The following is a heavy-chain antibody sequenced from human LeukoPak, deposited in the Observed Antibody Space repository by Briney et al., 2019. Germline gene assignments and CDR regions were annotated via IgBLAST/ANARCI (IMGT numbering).Heavy chain of an antibody. CDR3: ARGWSVVAATRFDP. D-gene: IGHD2-15*01. CDR2: ISSSSSTI. CDR1: GFTFSSYE. J-gene: IGHJ5*02. V-gene: IGHV3-48*01. Sequence: PGGSLRLSCAASGFTFSSYEMNWVRQAPGKGLEWVSYISSSSSTIYYADSVKGRFTISRDNAKNSLYLQMNSLRAEDTAVYYCARGWSVVAATRFDPWGQGTLVTVSS.